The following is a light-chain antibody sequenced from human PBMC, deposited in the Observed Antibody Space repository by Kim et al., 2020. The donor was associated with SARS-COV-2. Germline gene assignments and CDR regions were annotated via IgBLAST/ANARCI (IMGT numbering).Light chain of an antibody. CDR3: SSYAAISNFV. J-gene: IGLJ1*01. Sequence: QSALTQPPSASGSPGQSVTISCTGTSSDVGGYNFVSWYQQHPGKAPKLMIYDVSNRPSGVPDRFSGSKSSNTASLTVSGLQAEDEADYYCSSYAAISNFVFGTGTKVTVL. CDR1: SSDVGGYNF. CDR2: DVS. V-gene: IGLV2-8*01.